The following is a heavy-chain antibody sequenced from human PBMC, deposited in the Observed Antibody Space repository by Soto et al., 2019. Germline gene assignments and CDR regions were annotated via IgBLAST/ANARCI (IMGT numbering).Heavy chain of an antibody. V-gene: IGHV1-69*13. CDR1: GSTFSGSA. Sequence: WDSVNVSCKASGSTFSGSAFSWVRQAPGQGLEWMGGITPTLGTTNYAQHLQGRVTITADESTGTSFMELTSLTSADTAVYYCARVFTTGAKIEGFEYWGQGILVSVS. J-gene: IGHJ4*02. CDR3: ARVFTTGAKIEGFEY. D-gene: IGHD1-1*01. CDR2: ITPTLGTT.